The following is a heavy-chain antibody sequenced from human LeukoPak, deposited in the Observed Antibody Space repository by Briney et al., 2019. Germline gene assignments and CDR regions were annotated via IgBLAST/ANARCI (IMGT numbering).Heavy chain of an antibody. CDR3: ARATITMAVGVPADAFDI. Sequence: SETLSLTCTVSGGSFSSSSYYWGWIRQPPGKGLEWIGSMYYSGSTYYNASLRSRVTVSVDRSKNQFSLKQSSVTAADTAVYYCARATITMAVGVPADAFDIWGQGTMVTVSS. CDR2: MYYSGST. CDR1: GGSFSSSSYY. D-gene: IGHD3-22*01. J-gene: IGHJ3*02. V-gene: IGHV4-39*07.